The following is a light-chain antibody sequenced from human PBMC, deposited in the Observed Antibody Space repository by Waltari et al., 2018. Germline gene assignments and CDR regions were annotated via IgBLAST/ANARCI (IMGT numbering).Light chain of an antibody. CDR3: QTWDGSTVV. Sequence: SFELTQPPSLSVSPGQTASITCSGDKLGNKYACWYQQKAGQSPVMVIYQDNKRPAGIPEGFSGSNSGSTATLKISGSQAMDEADYYCQTWDGSTVVFGGGTKLTVL. CDR2: QDN. V-gene: IGLV3-1*01. CDR1: KLGNKY. J-gene: IGLJ3*02.